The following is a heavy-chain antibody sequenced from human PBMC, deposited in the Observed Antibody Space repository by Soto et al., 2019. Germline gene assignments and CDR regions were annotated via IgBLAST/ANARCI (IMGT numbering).Heavy chain of an antibody. CDR3: VTWADAADEDYFHH. J-gene: IGHJ1*01. D-gene: IGHD3-16*01. CDR1: GFRFTSSW. V-gene: IGHV3-7*01. CDR2: INQNGGQK. Sequence: EVQLVESGGGLVQPWGSLRLSCAASGFRFTSSWMSWVRQAPGKGLEWVAHINQNGGQKYYVDSAQGRFTISRDNAKTSLYLQMNSLRVEDTAVFYCVTWADAADEDYFHHWGQGTLVTVSS.